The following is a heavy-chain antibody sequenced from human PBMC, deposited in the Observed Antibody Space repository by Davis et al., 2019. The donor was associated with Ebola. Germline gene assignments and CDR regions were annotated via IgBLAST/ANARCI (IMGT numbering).Heavy chain of an antibody. D-gene: IGHD4-23*01. CDR1: GFTFDDYA. CDR3: AKERGDYGGNSRYYGMDV. Sequence: SLKISCAASGFTFDDYAMHWVRQTPGKGLEWVSGISWNSGSIGYADSVKGRFTISRDNAKNSLYLQMNSLRAEDTALYYCAKERGDYGGNSRYYGMDVWGQGTTVTVSS. J-gene: IGHJ6*02. V-gene: IGHV3-9*01. CDR2: ISWNSGSI.